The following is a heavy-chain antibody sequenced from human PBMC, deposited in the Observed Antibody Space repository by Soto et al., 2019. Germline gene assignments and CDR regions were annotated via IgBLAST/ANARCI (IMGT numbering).Heavy chain of an antibody. V-gene: IGHV3-21*01. CDR2: ISSSSSYI. CDR3: ARDNYGSGAYGMDV. Sequence: ESGGGLVKPGGSLRLSCAASGFTFSSYSMNWVRQAPGTGLEWVSSISSSSSYIYYADSVKGRFTISRDNAKNSLYLQMNSLRAEDTAVYYCARDNYGSGAYGMDVWGQGTTVTGSS. CDR1: GFTFSSYS. J-gene: IGHJ6*02. D-gene: IGHD3-10*01.